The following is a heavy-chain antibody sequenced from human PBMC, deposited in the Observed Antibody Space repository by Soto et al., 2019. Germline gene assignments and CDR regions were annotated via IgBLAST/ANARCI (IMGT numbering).Heavy chain of an antibody. V-gene: IGHV3-48*02. D-gene: IGHD2-8*01. CDR3: ASWPVLKFYGAFDI. J-gene: IGHJ3*02. Sequence: EVQLVESGGGLVQPGGSLRLSCAASGFTFSSYSMNWVRQAPGKGLEWVSYISSSSSTIYYADSVKGRFTISRDNAKNSLYLQINSLGDEDTAVYYCASWPVLKFYGAFDIWGQGTMVTVSS. CDR1: GFTFSSYS. CDR2: ISSSSSTI.